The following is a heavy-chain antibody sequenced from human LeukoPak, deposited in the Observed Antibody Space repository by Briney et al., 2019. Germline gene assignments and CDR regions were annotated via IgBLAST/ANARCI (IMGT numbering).Heavy chain of an antibody. Sequence: GGSLRLSCAASGFTFSSYWMHWVRQAPGKGLVGVSRINSDGRSTNYADSVKGRFTISRDNAKNTLYLQMNSLRAEDTAVYYCARAVGATRYDAFDIWGQGTMVTVSS. D-gene: IGHD1-26*01. CDR3: ARAVGATRYDAFDI. CDR1: GFTFSSYW. V-gene: IGHV3-74*01. CDR2: INSDGRST. J-gene: IGHJ3*02.